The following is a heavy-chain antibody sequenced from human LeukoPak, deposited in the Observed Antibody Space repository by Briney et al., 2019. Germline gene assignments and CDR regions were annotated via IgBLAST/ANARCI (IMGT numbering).Heavy chain of an antibody. V-gene: IGHV1-46*01. D-gene: IGHD6-19*01. CDR1: GYTFTSYY. J-gene: IGHJ4*02. Sequence: ASVKVSCKASGYTFTSYYMHWVRQAPGQGLEWMGIINPSGGSTSYAQKFQGRVTMTWDTSTSTVYMELSSLRSEDTAVYYCARESDIVVAGTGFDYWGQGTLVTVSS. CDR2: INPSGGST. CDR3: ARESDIVVAGTGFDY.